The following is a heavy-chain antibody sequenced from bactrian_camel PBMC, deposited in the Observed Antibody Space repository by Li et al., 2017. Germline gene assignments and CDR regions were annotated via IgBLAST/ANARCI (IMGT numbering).Heavy chain of an antibody. CDR2: IYSAGRDI. Sequence: HVQLVESGGGLVQPGGSLTLSCAISGFTFSNYAMTWVRQAPGKGLEWVSGIYSAGRDIFYADSVKGRFTISRDNTKATLCLQMSSLKPEDTAMYYCAADRTYYNGQYLLDNGWGQGTQVTVS. V-gene: IGHV3S6*01. CDR3: AADRTYYNGQYLLDNG. CDR1: GFTFSNYA. J-gene: IGHJ4*01. D-gene: IGHD2*01.